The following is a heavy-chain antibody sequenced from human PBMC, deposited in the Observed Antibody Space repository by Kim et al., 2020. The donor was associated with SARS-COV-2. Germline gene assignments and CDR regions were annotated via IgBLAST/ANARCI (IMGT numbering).Heavy chain of an antibody. CDR3: ARTAYGGNSGSWYFDL. D-gene: IGHD4-17*01. V-gene: IGHV3-74*01. Sequence: SVRGRFTISRDNAKDTLFLQMDSLRAEDTDVYYCARTAYGGNSGSWYFDLWGRGTLVTVSS. J-gene: IGHJ2*01.